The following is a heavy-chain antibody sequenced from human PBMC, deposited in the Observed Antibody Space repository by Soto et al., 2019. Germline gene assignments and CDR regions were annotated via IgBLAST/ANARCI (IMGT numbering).Heavy chain of an antibody. CDR2: SNPNSGGT. CDR1: GYTFTGYY. V-gene: IGHV1-2*02. D-gene: IGHD6-6*01. CDR3: ARDLDGLGVEARDGDY. J-gene: IGHJ4*02. Sequence: QVQLVQSGAEVKKPGASVKVSCKASGYTFTGYYMHWVRQAPGQGLEWMGWSNPNSGGTKYAQKFQGRVTMTRDTSIRSAYMDLSRLRSDDTAVYYCARDLDGLGVEARDGDYWGQGTLVIVSS.